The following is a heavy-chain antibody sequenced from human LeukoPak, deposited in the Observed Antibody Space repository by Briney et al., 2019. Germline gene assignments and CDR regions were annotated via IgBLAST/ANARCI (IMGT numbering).Heavy chain of an antibody. CDR2: IIPIFGTA. CDR3: AREIKGPFTFGGADV. V-gene: IGHV1-69*05. CDR1: GGTFSSYA. J-gene: IGHJ6*04. D-gene: IGHD3-16*01. Sequence: GASVKVSCKASGGTFSSYAIGWVRQAPGQGLEWMGRIIPIFGTANYAQKFQGRVTITTDESTSTAYMELSSLRSEDTAVYYCAREIKGPFTFGGADVWGKGTTVTVSS.